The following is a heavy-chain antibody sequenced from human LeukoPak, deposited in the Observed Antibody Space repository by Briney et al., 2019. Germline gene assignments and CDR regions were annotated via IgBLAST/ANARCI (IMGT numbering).Heavy chain of an antibody. D-gene: IGHD6-19*01. Sequence: SGPTLVNPTQTLTLTCTFSGFSLSTSGVGVGWIRQPPGKALEWLALIYWNDDKRYSPSLKSRLTITKDTSKNQVVLTMTSMDPVDTATYYCAHSMALIAVAGISFDYWGQGTLVTVSS. V-gene: IGHV2-5*01. J-gene: IGHJ4*02. CDR1: GFSLSTSGVG. CDR2: IYWNDDK. CDR3: AHSMALIAVAGISFDY.